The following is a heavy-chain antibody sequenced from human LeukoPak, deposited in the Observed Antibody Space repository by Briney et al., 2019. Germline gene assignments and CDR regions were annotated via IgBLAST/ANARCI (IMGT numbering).Heavy chain of an antibody. J-gene: IGHJ4*02. CDR2: ISTSGST. Sequence: SETLSLTCTVSGGSISSGSYYWSWIRQPAGKGLEWIGRISTSGSTNYNPSLKSRVTISVDTSKNQFSLKLSSVTAADTAVYYCARGEAYYYDSSGYYGYWGQGTLVTVSS. V-gene: IGHV4-61*02. D-gene: IGHD3-22*01. CDR1: GGSISSGSYY. CDR3: ARGEAYYYDSSGYYGY.